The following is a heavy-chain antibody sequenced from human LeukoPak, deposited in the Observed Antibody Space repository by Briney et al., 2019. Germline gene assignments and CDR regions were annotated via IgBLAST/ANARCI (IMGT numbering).Heavy chain of an antibody. V-gene: IGHV1-69*04. J-gene: IGHJ4*02. CDR2: IIPILGIA. CDR1: GGTFSSYA. Sequence: SVKVSCKASGGTFSSYAISWVRQAPGQGLEWMGRIIPILGIANYAQKFQGRVTITADKSTSTAYMELSSLRSEDMAVYYCLKGPYYYDSSGYYYVPPSSFDYWGQGTLVTVSS. CDR3: LKGPYYYDSSGYYYVPPSSFDY. D-gene: IGHD3-22*01.